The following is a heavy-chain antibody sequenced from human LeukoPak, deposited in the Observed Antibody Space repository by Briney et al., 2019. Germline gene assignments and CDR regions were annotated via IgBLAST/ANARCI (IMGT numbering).Heavy chain of an antibody. CDR2: IKSDGST. V-gene: IGHV3-74*01. CDR1: GFTFSSYW. J-gene: IGHJ1*01. D-gene: IGHD3-22*01. Sequence: PGGSLRLSCAPPGFTFSSYWMHWVRHAPGMGLVWVSRIKSDGSTNYADSVKGRFTISRDNAKNTVSLQMNSLRAEDTGVYYCARAPSEIGGYYPEYFRHWGQGTLVTVSS. CDR3: ARAPSEIGGYYPEYFRH.